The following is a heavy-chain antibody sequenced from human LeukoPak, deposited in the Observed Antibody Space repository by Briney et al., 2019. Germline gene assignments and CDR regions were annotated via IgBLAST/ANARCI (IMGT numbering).Heavy chain of an antibody. CDR3: ARDREVRGANHYYYYYYMDV. J-gene: IGHJ6*03. V-gene: IGHV4-4*07. CDR2: IYTSGST. Sequence: SETLSLTCTVSGGSISSYYWSWIRQPAGKGLEWIGRIYTSGSTNYNPSLKSRVTMSVDTSKNQFSLKLSSVTAADTAVYYCARDREVRGANHYYYYYYMDVWVKGTTVTVSS. D-gene: IGHD3-10*01. CDR1: GGSISSYY.